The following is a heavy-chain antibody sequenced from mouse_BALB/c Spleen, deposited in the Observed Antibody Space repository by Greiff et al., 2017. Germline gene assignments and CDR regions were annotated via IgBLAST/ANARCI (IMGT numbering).Heavy chain of an antibody. V-gene: IGHV5-6-5*01. Sequence: EVQRVESGGGLVKPGGSLKLSCAASGFTFSSYAMSWVRQTPEKRLEWVASISSGGSTYYPDSVKGRFTISRDNARNILYLQMSSLRSEDTAMYYCARGGSSGYWFAYWGQGTLVTVSA. CDR1: GFTFSSYA. CDR2: ISSGGST. J-gene: IGHJ3*01. D-gene: IGHD3-1*01. CDR3: ARGGSSGYWFAY.